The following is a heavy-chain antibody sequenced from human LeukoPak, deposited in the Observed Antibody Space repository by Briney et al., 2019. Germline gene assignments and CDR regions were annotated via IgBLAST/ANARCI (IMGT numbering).Heavy chain of an antibody. J-gene: IGHJ4*02. CDR3: ARSGYYFYYWFDY. CDR1: GGPISSYY. V-gene: IGHV4-34*01. D-gene: IGHD3-22*01. Sequence: SETLSLTCTVSGGPISSYYWSWIRQPPGKGLEWIGEINHSGSTNYNPSLKSRVTISVDTSKNQFSLKLSSVTAADTAVYYCARSGYYFYYWFDYWGQGTLVTVSS. CDR2: INHSGST.